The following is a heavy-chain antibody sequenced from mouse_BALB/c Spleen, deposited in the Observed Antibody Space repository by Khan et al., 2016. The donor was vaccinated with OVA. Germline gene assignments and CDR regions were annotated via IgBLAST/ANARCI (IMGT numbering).Heavy chain of an antibody. CDR3: LRVVAYHRNDGWFAY. J-gene: IGHJ3*01. CDR2: INPSNGYT. Sequence: QVQLKESGAELARPGASVKMSCKASGYTFTSYTIHWIKERPGQGLEWIGNINPSNGYTNYNQKFKDKATLTTDKSSTTAYLQLSSLTSDDSAVYNCLRVVAYHRNDGWFAYWGQGTLVTVSA. V-gene: IGHV1-4*01. CDR1: GYTFTSYT. D-gene: IGHD2-14*01.